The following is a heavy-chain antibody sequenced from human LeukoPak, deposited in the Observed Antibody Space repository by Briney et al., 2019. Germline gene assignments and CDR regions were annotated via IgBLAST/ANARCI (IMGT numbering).Heavy chain of an antibody. J-gene: IGHJ4*02. Sequence: ASVKVSCKASGYTFTGYYMHWVRQAPGQGLEWMGWINPNSGGTNYAQKFQGRGTMTRDTSISTAYMELSRLRSDDTAVYYCARDLDYYDSSGQDYWGQGTLVTVSS. CDR3: ARDLDYYDSSGQDY. CDR1: GYTFTGYY. CDR2: INPNSGGT. V-gene: IGHV1-2*02. D-gene: IGHD3-22*01.